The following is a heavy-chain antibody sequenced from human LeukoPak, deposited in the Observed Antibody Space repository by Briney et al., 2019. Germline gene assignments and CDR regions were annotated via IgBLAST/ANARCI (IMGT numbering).Heavy chain of an antibody. CDR3: ARVPYYDFQADAFDI. CDR1: GDSVSANGAA. J-gene: IGHJ3*02. Sequence: SQTLSLTSAISGDSVSANGAAWNWIRQSPSRGLEWLGRTYYRSKWYNDYAVSVKSRITINPATSKNQFSLQLNSVTPEDTAVYYCARVPYYDFQADAFDIWGQGTMVTVSS. V-gene: IGHV6-1*01. CDR2: TYYRSKWYN. D-gene: IGHD3-3*01.